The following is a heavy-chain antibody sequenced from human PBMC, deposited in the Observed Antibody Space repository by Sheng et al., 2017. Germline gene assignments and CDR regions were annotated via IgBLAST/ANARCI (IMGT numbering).Heavy chain of an antibody. D-gene: IGHD6-13*01. CDR3: ARAKQQLARIIDY. V-gene: IGHV3-21*01. CDR2: ISSSSSYI. CDR1: GFTFSSYS. Sequence: EVQLVESGGGLVKPGGSLRLSCAASGFTFSSYSMNWVRQAPGKGLEWVSSISSSSSYIYYADSVKGRFTISRDNAKNSLYLQMNSLRAEDTAVYYCARAKQQLARIIDYWGQGTLVTVSS. J-gene: IGHJ4*02.